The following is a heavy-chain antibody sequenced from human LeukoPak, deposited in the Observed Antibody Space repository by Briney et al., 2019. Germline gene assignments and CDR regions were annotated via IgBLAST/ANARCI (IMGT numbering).Heavy chain of an antibody. CDR1: GFTFSTYS. CDR3: AKAGRGGAITMIRGVKGDYYYMDV. V-gene: IGHV3-21*04. Sequence: GGSLRLSCAASGFTFSTYSMNWVRQAPGKGLEWVSSISSSSSYIYYADSVEGRFTISRDNAKNSLYLQMNSLRAEDTAVYYCAKAGRGGAITMIRGVKGDYYYMDVWGKGTTVTISS. J-gene: IGHJ6*03. D-gene: IGHD3-10*01. CDR2: ISSSSSYI.